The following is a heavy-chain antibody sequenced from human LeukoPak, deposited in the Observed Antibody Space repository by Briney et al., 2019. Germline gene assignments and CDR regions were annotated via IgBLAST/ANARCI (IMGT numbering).Heavy chain of an antibody. V-gene: IGHV4-4*07. CDR2: IYTSGGT. CDR1: GVSIGNYY. D-gene: IGHD3-22*01. J-gene: IGHJ3*02. CDR3: AREAPDYFDSSGHYLNDAFDI. Sequence: SETLSLTCTVTGVSIGNYYWTWIRQPAGKGLEWIGRIYTSGGTKYNPSLKSRVTMSLDTSKNQLSLKLSSVTAADTAVYYCAREAPDYFDSSGHYLNDAFDIWGQGTMVTVSS.